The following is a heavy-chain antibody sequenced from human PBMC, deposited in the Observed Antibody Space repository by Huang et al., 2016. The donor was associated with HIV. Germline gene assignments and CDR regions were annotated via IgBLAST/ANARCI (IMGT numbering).Heavy chain of an antibody. J-gene: IGHJ4*02. CDR1: GGSISTHY. Sequence: QVQLQESGPGLVKPSETLSLTCTVSGGSISTHYWSWIRQPPGKGLEWIGSIDYSGSTNYCPSLKSRVTILRDTSKNQFSLRVNSVTAADTAMYYCARDHHDFWRGYRRMYFFDHWGQGTLVTVSS. CDR2: IDYSGST. D-gene: IGHD3-3*01. V-gene: IGHV4-59*11. CDR3: ARDHHDFWRGYRRMYFFDH.